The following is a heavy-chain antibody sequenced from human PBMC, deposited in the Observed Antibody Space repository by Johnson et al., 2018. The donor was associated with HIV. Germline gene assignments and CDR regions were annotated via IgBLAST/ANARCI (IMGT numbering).Heavy chain of an antibody. CDR2: ISYDGSNK. CDR1: GFTFSSYA. V-gene: IGHV3-30*04. J-gene: IGHJ3*02. Sequence: QVQLVESGGGVVQPGRSLRLSCAASGFTFSSYAMHWVRQAPGKGLEWVAVISYDGSNKYYADSVKGRFTISRDNSKNKLYLQMNSLSAEDTAVYYCARVARHDGCWLDAFDIGGQGTLVAVSS. D-gene: IGHD1-1*01. CDR3: ARVARHDGCWLDAFDI.